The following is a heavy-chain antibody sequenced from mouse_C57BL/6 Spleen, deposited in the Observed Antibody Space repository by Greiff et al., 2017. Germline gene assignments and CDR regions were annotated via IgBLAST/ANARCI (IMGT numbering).Heavy chain of an antibody. CDR3: ARSDYYGSSYFDY. J-gene: IGHJ2*01. V-gene: IGHV1-52*01. D-gene: IGHD1-1*01. Sequence: QVQLQQPGAELVRPGSSVKLSCTASGYTFTSYWMHWVKQRPIQGLEWIGNIDPSDSETHYNQKFKDKATLTVDKSSSTAYMQLSSLTSEDSAVYYCARSDYYGSSYFDYWGQGTTLTVSS. CDR1: GYTFTSYW. CDR2: IDPSDSET.